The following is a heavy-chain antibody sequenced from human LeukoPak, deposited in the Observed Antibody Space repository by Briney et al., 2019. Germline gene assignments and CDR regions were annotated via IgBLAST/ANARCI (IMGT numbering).Heavy chain of an antibody. J-gene: IGHJ3*02. CDR1: GGSISSSNW. Sequence: SETLSLTCAVSGGSISSSNWWSWVRQPPGKGLEWIGEIYHSGSTNYNPSLKSRVTISVDTSKNQFSLKLSSVTAADTAVYYCARHRQGGSEYYYDSSGPTPDAFDIWGQGTMVTVSS. CDR3: ARHRQGGSEYYYDSSGPTPDAFDI. CDR2: IYHSGST. D-gene: IGHD3-22*01. V-gene: IGHV4-4*02.